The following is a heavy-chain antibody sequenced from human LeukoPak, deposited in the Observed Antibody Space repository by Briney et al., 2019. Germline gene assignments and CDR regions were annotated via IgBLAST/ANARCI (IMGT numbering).Heavy chain of an antibody. CDR3: ASRVNTAMVTTPFDY. CDR1: GGSFGCYY. CDR2: SNHSGST. Sequence: PSETLSLTCAVYGGSFGCYYWSWIRQPPGKGLEWIGESNHSGSTNYNPSLKSRVTISVDTSKNQFSLKLSSVTAADTAVYYCASRVNTAMVTTPFDYWGQGTLVTVSS. D-gene: IGHD5-18*01. V-gene: IGHV4-34*01. J-gene: IGHJ4*02.